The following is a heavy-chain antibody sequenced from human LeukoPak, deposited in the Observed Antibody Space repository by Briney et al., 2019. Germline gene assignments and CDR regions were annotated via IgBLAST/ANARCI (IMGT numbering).Heavy chain of an antibody. CDR1: GGSISSGSYY. CDR3: AREEYYYDSRGTAHEYLQH. Sequence: SETLSLTCTVSGGSISSGSYYWSWIRQPAGKGLEWIGRIYTSGSTNYNPSLKSRVTLSINTSKNQFSLRLSSVTATDTAVYYCAREEYYYDSRGTAHEYLQHWGQGTLVTVSS. CDR2: IYTSGST. V-gene: IGHV4-61*02. D-gene: IGHD3-22*01. J-gene: IGHJ1*01.